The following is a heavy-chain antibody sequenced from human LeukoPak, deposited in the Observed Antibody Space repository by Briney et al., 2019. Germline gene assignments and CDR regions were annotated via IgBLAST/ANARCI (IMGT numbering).Heavy chain of an antibody. Sequence: ASVKVSCKASGYTFTDYYMHWVRQAPAQGFEWMGWINPNSGDTNYAQKFQGRVTMTRDTSISTAHMELSRLRSDDTAVYYCARANFLYCSSTTCLFDYWGQGTLVIVSS. CDR3: ARANFLYCSSTTCLFDY. CDR1: GYTFTDYY. D-gene: IGHD2-2*01. J-gene: IGHJ4*02. CDR2: INPNSGDT. V-gene: IGHV1-2*02.